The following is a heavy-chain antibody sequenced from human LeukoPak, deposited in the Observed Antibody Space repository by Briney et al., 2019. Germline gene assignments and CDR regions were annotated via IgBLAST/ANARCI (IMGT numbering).Heavy chain of an antibody. Sequence: ASVTVSCKVPGYTLTELSMHWVRQAPGKGLEWMGGFDPEDGETIYAQKFQGRVTMTEDTSTDTAYMELSSLRSEDTAVYYCATGRYYDSSGYYRPKIIGHFDYWGQGTLVTVSS. D-gene: IGHD3-22*01. CDR1: GYTLTELS. J-gene: IGHJ4*02. CDR2: FDPEDGET. V-gene: IGHV1-24*01. CDR3: ATGRYYDSSGYYRPKIIGHFDY.